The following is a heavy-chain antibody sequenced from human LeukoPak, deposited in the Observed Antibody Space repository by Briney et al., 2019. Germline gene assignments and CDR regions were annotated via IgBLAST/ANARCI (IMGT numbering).Heavy chain of an antibody. CDR2: IYPGDSDT. J-gene: IGHJ4*02. D-gene: IGHD6-13*01. CDR3: ASGIAASGTLPDEVPFDY. V-gene: IGHV5-51*01. CDR1: GYSFTSYW. Sequence: HGESLKISCKGSGYSFTSYWIGWVRQMPGKGLEWMGIIYPGDSDTRYSPSFQGQVTISADKSISTAYLQWSSLKASDTAMYYCASGIAASGTLPDEVPFDYWGQGTLVTVSS.